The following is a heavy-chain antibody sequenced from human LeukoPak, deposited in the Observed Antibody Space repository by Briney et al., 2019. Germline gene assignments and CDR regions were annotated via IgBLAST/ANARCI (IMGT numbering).Heavy chain of an antibody. Sequence: GGSLRLSCITSGLTFSASWLSWVRQAPGKGLEWVANMKEDGSVEDYMDSVRGRFTISRDNAKNSLYLQMDSLRAEDTAVYYCAREGTGGYFDHWGQGTLVTVSS. J-gene: IGHJ4*02. D-gene: IGHD3-10*01. CDR1: GLTFSASW. CDR3: AREGTGGYFDH. CDR2: MKEDGSVE. V-gene: IGHV3-7*01.